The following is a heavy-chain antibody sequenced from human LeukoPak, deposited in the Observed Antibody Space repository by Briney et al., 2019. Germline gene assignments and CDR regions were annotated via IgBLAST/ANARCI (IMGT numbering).Heavy chain of an antibody. D-gene: IGHD3-16*01. Sequence: GGSLRLSCAASGFTFSDFYMTWIRQAPGKGLEWVSYISTSGSSTNYADSLKGRFTISRDNAKKSLYLQMNTLRGDDTAVYYCARLGGWSSDYWGQGTLVTVSS. V-gene: IGHV3-11*03. CDR1: GFTFSDFY. J-gene: IGHJ4*02. CDR3: ARLGGWSSDY. CDR2: ISTSGSST.